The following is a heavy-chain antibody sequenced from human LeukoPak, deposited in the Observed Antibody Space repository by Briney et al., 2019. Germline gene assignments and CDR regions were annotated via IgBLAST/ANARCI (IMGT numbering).Heavy chain of an antibody. J-gene: IGHJ4*02. CDR1: GFTFSSYS. CDR3: AREYYDFWSGYYRTSTGCFDY. V-gene: IGHV3-48*04. CDR2: ISISSGTI. D-gene: IGHD3-3*01. Sequence: GGSLRLSCAASGFTFSSYSMNWVRQAPGKGLEWVSYISISSGTIYYADSVKGRFTISRDNAKNSLYLQMNSLRAEDTAVYYCAREYYDFWSGYYRTSTGCFDYWGQGTLVTVSS.